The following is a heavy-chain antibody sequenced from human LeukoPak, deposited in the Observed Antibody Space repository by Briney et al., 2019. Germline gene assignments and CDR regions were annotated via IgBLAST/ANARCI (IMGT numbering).Heavy chain of an antibody. CDR1: GVSITNDY. Sequence: SETLSLTCTVSGVSITNDYWNWARQPPGKGLEWIGYIHYTGSTSYNPSLKSRVTISVDTSKSHFSLKLSSATAADTAVYYCARQNTFTIWGQGTVVTVSS. CDR2: IHYTGST. CDR3: ARQNTFTI. D-gene: IGHD2/OR15-2a*01. J-gene: IGHJ3*02. V-gene: IGHV4-59*08.